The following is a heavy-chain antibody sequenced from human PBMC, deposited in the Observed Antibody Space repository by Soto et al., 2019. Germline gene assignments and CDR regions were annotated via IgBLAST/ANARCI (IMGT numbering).Heavy chain of an antibody. V-gene: IGHV1-2*02. CDR1: GCTFTGYY. Sequence: ASVKVSCKASGCTFTGYYMHWVRQAPGQGLEWMGWINPNSGGTNYAQKFQGRVTMTRDTSISTAYMELSRLRSDDTAVYYCASDLEYGDSRPPLSPYNWFDPWGQGTLVTVSS. D-gene: IGHD4-17*01. CDR3: ASDLEYGDSRPPLSPYNWFDP. J-gene: IGHJ5*02. CDR2: INPNSGGT.